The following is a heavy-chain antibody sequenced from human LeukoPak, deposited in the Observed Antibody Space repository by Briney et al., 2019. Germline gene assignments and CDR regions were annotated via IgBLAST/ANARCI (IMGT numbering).Heavy chain of an antibody. CDR2: VSPKSGGT. CDR3: ARDPGVTNWFDP. Sequence: ASVKVSCKASGYSFTAFYIHWVRQAPGQGLEWMGWVSPKSGGTKYAQKFQGRVTMTRDTSISTAYMELTSLRSDDTAVYYCARDPGVTNWFDPWGQGTLVTVSS. V-gene: IGHV1-2*02. CDR1: GYSFTAFY. J-gene: IGHJ5*02. D-gene: IGHD2-21*02.